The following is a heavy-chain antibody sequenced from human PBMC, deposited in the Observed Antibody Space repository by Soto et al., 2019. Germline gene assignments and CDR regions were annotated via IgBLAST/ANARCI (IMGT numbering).Heavy chain of an antibody. CDR2: TSAYNGNT. CDR1: GYTFTSYG. Sequence: ASVKVSCKASGYTFTSYGISWVRQAPGQGLEWMGWTSAYNGNTNYAQKLQGRVTMTTDTSTSTAYMELRSLRSDDTAVYYCARDLSSYSSSWYPFDYWGQGTLVT. V-gene: IGHV1-18*01. D-gene: IGHD6-13*01. CDR3: ARDLSSYSSSWYPFDY. J-gene: IGHJ4*02.